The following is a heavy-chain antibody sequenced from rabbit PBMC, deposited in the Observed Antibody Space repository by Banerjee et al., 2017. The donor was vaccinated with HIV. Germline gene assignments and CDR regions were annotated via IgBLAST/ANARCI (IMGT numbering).Heavy chain of an antibody. CDR1: GFSFSSSHH. Sequence: EQLEESGGDLVKPEGSLTLTCTASGFSFSSSHHMCWVRQAPGKGLEWIGCIYAGSSDSTYYASWAKGRFTISSTSSSTVTLQMTSLTAADTATYFCARDGAGYAGYGYAHLWGPGTLVTVS. CDR2: IYAGSSDST. V-gene: IGHV1S45*01. CDR3: ARDGAGYAGYGYAHL. J-gene: IGHJ4*01. D-gene: IGHD6-1*01.